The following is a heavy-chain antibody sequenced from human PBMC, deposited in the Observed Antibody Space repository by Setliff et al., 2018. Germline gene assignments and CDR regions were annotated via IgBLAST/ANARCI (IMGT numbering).Heavy chain of an antibody. V-gene: IGHV3-64*01. Sequence: GGSLRLSCAASGFTFSSYAMHWVRQAPGKGLEYVSAISSNGGSTYYANSVKGRFTISRDNSKNTLFLQMSSLRAADTAVYYCVKGTNVVMVYTGFDHWGQGTLVTVS. CDR1: GFTFSSYA. CDR3: VKGTNVVMVYTGFDH. D-gene: IGHD2-8*01. J-gene: IGHJ4*01. CDR2: ISSNGGST.